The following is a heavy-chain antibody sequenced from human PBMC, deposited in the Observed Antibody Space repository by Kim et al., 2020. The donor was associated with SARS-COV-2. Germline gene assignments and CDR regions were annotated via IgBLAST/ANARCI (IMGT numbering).Heavy chain of an antibody. CDR1: GYTFTNYA. J-gene: IGHJ4*02. D-gene: IGHD3-10*01. CDR3: TREHGSGSTPVEFDY. CDR2: INAGNGNS. V-gene: IGHV1-3*01. Sequence: ASVKVSCKASGYTFTNYAMHWVRQAPGQRLEWMGWINAGNGNSKYSQKFQGRVTITRDTSASTAYMELSSLRSEDTAVYYCTREHGSGSTPVEFDYWGQGTLVPVSS.